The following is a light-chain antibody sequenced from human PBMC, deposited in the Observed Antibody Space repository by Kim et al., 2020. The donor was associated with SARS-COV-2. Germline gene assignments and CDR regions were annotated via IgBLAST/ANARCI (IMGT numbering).Light chain of an antibody. V-gene: IGKV4-1*01. Sequence: DIVMTQSPDSLAVSLGERATVNCKSSQSVLYSSNNKNYLAWYQQKPGQPPNLLIYWASTRESGVPDRFSGSGSGTDFTLTISSLQAEDVAVYYCQQYYSFPLTFGGGTKVDIK. CDR2: WAS. J-gene: IGKJ4*01. CDR3: QQYYSFPLT. CDR1: QSVLYSSNNKNY.